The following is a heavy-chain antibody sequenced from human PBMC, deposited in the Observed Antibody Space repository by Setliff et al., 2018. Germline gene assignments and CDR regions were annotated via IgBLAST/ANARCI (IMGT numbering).Heavy chain of an antibody. CDR2: IIHSGST. J-gene: IGHJ4*02. CDR1: GYSISSGYI. D-gene: IGHD4-17*01. Sequence: PSETLSLTCTVSGYSISSGYIWGWIRQPPGKGLEWVGEIIHSGSTNYNPSLKSRVTISMDTAKNQFSPKLTSVTAADTAVYYCAGGRRYDYGWDFDYWGQGTLVTVSS. CDR3: AGGRRYDYGWDFDY. V-gene: IGHV4-38-2*02.